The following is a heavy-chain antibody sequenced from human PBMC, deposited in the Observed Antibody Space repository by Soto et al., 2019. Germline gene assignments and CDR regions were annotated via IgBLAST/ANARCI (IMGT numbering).Heavy chain of an antibody. Sequence: GESLKISCKGSGYSFAGYWITWVRQKPGKGLEWMGRIDPSDSQTYYSPSFRGHVTISVTKSITTVFLQWSSLRASDTAMYYCARQIYDSDTGPNFQYTFDSWGQGTPVTVSS. D-gene: IGHD3-22*01. CDR3: ARQIYDSDTGPNFQYTFDS. CDR1: GYSFAGYW. CDR2: IDPSDSQT. J-gene: IGHJ4*02. V-gene: IGHV5-10-1*01.